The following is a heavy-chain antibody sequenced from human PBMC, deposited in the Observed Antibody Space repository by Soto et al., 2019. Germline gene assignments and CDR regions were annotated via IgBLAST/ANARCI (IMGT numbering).Heavy chain of an antibody. CDR1: GFTFSNNV. D-gene: IGHD3-16*01. Sequence: GGSLRLSCVASGFTFSNNVLSWVRQAPGKGLEWVSGISVTAGVTYSADSVKGRFTISRDNSKNTLYLQMNSLRGEDTAVYYCAKGGRRSSTGFDYWGQGTLVTVSS. J-gene: IGHJ4*02. V-gene: IGHV3-23*01. CDR3: AKGGRRSSTGFDY. CDR2: ISVTAGVT.